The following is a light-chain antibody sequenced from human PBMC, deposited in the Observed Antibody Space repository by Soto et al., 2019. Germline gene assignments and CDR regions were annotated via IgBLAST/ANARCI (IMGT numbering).Light chain of an antibody. CDR2: AAS. J-gene: IGKJ4*01. V-gene: IGKV1-9*01. CDR3: QQLNSYPLT. CDR1: QAISSY. Sequence: IQLTQSPSSLSASVGDRVTITCRASQAISSYLAWYQQKPGKAPNLLIYAASTLQSGVPSRFSGSGSGTDFTLTISSLQPEDFATYFCQQLNSYPLTFGGGTKLEIK.